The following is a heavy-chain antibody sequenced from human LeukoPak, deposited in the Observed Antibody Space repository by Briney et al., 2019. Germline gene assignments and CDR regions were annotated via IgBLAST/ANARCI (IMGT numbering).Heavy chain of an antibody. CDR2: INTGNGNT. Sequence: ASVKVSCRASGYTFTSYAMHWVRQAPGQRLECMGWINTGNGNTKYSQKFQGRVTITRDTSASTAYMDLSSLRSEDTAVYYCARNTETAIPLPYYFDYWGQGTLVTVSS. CDR1: GYTFTSYA. CDR3: ARNTETAIPLPYYFDY. V-gene: IGHV1-3*04. J-gene: IGHJ4*02. D-gene: IGHD2-21*02.